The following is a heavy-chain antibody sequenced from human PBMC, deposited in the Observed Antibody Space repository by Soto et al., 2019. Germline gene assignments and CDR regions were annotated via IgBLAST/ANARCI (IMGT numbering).Heavy chain of an antibody. D-gene: IGHD2-2*01. CDR3: AINSRYCSSTSCYAD. Sequence: EVQLLESGVGLVQPGGSLRLSCAASGFTFSSYAMSWVRQAPGKGLEWVSGISTSGDSTYYADSVKGRFTISRDNSKNTLYLQMNSLRAGDTAVYYCAINSRYCSSTSCYADCGQGTLVTVSS. V-gene: IGHV3-23*01. J-gene: IGHJ4*02. CDR2: ISTSGDST. CDR1: GFTFSSYA.